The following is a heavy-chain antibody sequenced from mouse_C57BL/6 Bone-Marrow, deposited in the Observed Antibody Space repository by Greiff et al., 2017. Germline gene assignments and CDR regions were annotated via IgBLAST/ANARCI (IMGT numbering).Heavy chain of an antibody. CDR3: AREGATVVAWDFDY. CDR2: ISDGGSYT. V-gene: IGHV5-4*01. CDR1: GFTFSSYA. J-gene: IGHJ2*01. Sequence: EVQVVESGGGLVKPGGSLKLSCAASGFTFSSYAMSWVRQTPEKRLAWVATISDGGSYTYYPDNVKGRFTISRDNAKNNLYLQMSHLKSEDTAMYYCAREGATVVAWDFDYWGQGTTLTVSS. D-gene: IGHD1-1*01.